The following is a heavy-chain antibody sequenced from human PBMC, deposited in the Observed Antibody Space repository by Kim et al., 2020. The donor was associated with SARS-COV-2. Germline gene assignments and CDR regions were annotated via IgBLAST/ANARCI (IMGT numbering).Heavy chain of an antibody. Sequence: GGSLRLSCAASGFTFSSYAMSWVRQAPGKGLEWVSAISGSGGSTYYADSVKGRFTISRDNSKNTLYLQMNSLRAEDTAVYYCAKDWNYSGYGNDAFDIWGQGTMVTVSS. V-gene: IGHV3-23*01. D-gene: IGHD5-12*01. CDR2: ISGSGGST. CDR3: AKDWNYSGYGNDAFDI. CDR1: GFTFSSYA. J-gene: IGHJ3*02.